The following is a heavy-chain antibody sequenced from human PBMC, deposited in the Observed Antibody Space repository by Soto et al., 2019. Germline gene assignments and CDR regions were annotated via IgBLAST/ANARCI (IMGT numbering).Heavy chain of an antibody. CDR2: ISYDGSNK. J-gene: IGHJ4*02. CDR3: AKALGATVPSGDY. D-gene: IGHD1-26*01. CDR1: GFTFSSYG. V-gene: IGHV3-30*18. Sequence: QVQLVESGGGVVQPGRSLRLSCAASGFTFSSYGMHWVRQAPCKGLEWVAVISYDGSNKYYADSVKGRFTISRDNSKNTLYLQMNSLRAEDTAVYYCAKALGATVPSGDYWGQGTLVTVSS.